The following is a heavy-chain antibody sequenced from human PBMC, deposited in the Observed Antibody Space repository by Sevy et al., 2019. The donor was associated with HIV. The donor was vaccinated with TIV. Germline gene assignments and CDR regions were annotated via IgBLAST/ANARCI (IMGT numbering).Heavy chain of an antibody. Sequence: GGSLRLSCAASGFTFSHFGMHWVRQAPGKGLEWVAVISYDGTNKYYADSVKGRFTISRDNSKNTLYLQITSLRPEDTGVVYCARDSRSSYYDFWHGQAPFNWGQGTLVTVSS. V-gene: IGHV3-30*03. J-gene: IGHJ4*02. CDR2: ISYDGTNK. D-gene: IGHD3-3*01. CDR1: GFTFSHFG. CDR3: ARDSRSSYYDFWHGQAPFN.